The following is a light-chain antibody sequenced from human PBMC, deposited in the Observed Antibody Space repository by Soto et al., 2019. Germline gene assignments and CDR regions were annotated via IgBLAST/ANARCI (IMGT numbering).Light chain of an antibody. Sequence: QSALTQPASVSGSPGQSITISCTGTSSDIGGYNFVSWYQRHPGKAPKLMIFEVSNRPSGVSNRFSGSKSGNTASLTISGPQPEDEADYFCYSYTSSSTSVFGTGTKLTVL. J-gene: IGLJ1*01. CDR3: YSYTSSSTSV. CDR1: SSDIGGYNF. V-gene: IGLV2-14*01. CDR2: EVS.